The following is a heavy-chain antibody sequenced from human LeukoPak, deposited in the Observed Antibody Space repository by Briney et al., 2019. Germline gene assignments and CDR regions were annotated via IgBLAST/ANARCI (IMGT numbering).Heavy chain of an antibody. V-gene: IGHV3-11*06. D-gene: IGHD6-13*01. CDR2: ISSSSTST. CDR3: AKGLYSSTWYVDY. Sequence: PGGSLRLSCAASGFTFSDYYMSWIRQAPGKGLEWVSYISSSSTSTNYADSVKGRFTISRDNAKNSLYLQMNSLRAEDSAVYYCAKGLYSSTWYVDYWGQGTLVTVSS. CDR1: GFTFSDYY. J-gene: IGHJ4*02.